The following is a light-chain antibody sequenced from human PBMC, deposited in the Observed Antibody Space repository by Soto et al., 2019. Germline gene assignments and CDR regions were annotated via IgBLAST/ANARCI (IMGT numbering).Light chain of an antibody. J-gene: IGKJ1*01. CDR3: QQYGSSPWT. Sequence: IVLTQSPGTLSLSPGERATLSCWASQSVSSSYLAWYQHKPGQAPRLLIYGASIRATGIPDRFSGSGSGTDFTLTISRLEPEDFAVYYCQQYGSSPWTFGQGTKVEIK. CDR2: GAS. V-gene: IGKV3-20*01. CDR1: QSVSSSY.